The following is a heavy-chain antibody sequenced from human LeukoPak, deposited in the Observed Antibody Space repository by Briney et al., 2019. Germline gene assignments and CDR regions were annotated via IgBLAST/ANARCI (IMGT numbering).Heavy chain of an antibody. CDR3: AARMYSSGYAAFDY. Sequence: ASVTVSCKASGYTFTSYGISWVRQAPRQGREWMGWISAYNGNINYPQTPQGRVTMTTDTSTSTAYMELRSLRSADPAVYYCAARMYSSGYAAFDYWGQGALVAVSS. V-gene: IGHV1-18*01. D-gene: IGHD5-18*01. CDR2: ISAYNGNI. CDR1: GYTFTSYG. J-gene: IGHJ4*02.